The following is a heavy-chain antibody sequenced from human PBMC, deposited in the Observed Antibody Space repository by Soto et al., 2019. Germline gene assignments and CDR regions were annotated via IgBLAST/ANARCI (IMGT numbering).Heavy chain of an antibody. J-gene: IGHJ5*02. CDR3: ASTLRLGELSFDP. CDR2: IYYSGST. CDR1: GGSISSGDYY. V-gene: IGHV4-30-4*01. Sequence: QVQLQESGPGLVKPSQTLSLTCTVSGGSISSGDYYWSWIRQPPGKGLEWIGYIYYSGSTYYNPSLKSRVTISVDTSKNQFSLKLSSVTAADTAVYYRASTLRLGELSFDPWGQGTLVTVSS. D-gene: IGHD3-16*02.